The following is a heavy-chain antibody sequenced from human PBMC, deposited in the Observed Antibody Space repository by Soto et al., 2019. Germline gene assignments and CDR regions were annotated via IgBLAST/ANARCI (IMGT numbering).Heavy chain of an antibody. CDR2: IIPIFGTA. CDR3: ARESRYCSGGSCYFLPGIDY. D-gene: IGHD2-15*01. J-gene: IGHJ4*02. V-gene: IGHV1-69*12. CDR1: GGTFSSHA. Sequence: QVQLVQSGAEVKKPGSSVKVSCKASGGTFSSHAISWVRQAPGQGLEWMGGIIPIFGTANYAQKFQGRVTITADESTSTAYMELSSLRSEETAVYYCARESRYCSGGSCYFLPGIDYWGQGTLGTVSS.